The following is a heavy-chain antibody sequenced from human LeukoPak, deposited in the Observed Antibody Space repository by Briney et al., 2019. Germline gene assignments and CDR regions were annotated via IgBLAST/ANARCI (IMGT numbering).Heavy chain of an antibody. D-gene: IGHD4-23*01. CDR1: GYSFSDNY. CDR2: INPNSGGT. V-gene: IGHV1-2*02. CDR3: AREVYGGASFDF. J-gene: IGHJ4*02. Sequence: GASVKVSCKASGYSFSDNYMHWVRQAPGQGLEWVGWINPNSGGTNYAQKFQGRVTMARDASISTAYLELSRLRSDDTALYFCAREVYGGASFDFWGQGTLLTVSS.